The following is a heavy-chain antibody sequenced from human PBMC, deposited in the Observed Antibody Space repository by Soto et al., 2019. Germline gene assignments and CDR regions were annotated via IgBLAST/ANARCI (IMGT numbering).Heavy chain of an antibody. CDR2: INPSRGNT. Sequence: GASVKVSCKASGYTFITYFMHWVRQAPGQGLEWMGVINPSRGNTNYAQKFQDRVTMTTDTSASTAYMELSSLRSDDTAVYYCASQGYSSSSGSADYYYMDVWGKGTTVTVSS. CDR1: GYTFITYF. J-gene: IGHJ6*03. D-gene: IGHD6-6*01. V-gene: IGHV1-46*01. CDR3: ASQGYSSSSGSADYYYMDV.